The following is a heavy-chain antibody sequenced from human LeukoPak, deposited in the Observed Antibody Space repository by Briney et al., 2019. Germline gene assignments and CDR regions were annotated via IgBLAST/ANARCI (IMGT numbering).Heavy chain of an antibody. D-gene: IGHD2-2*01. J-gene: IGHJ6*02. V-gene: IGHV4-34*01. Sequence: SETLSLTCAVYGGSFSGYYWSWIRQPPGKGLEWIGEINHSGSTNYNPSLKSRVTISVDTSKNQFSLKLSSVTAADTAVYYCARHISAAMRYYYYYGMDVWGQGTTVTVSS. CDR1: GGSFSGYY. CDR2: INHSGST. CDR3: ARHISAAMRYYYYYGMDV.